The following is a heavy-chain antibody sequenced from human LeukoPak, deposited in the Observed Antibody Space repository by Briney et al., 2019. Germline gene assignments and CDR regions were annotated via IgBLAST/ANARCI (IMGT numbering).Heavy chain of an antibody. Sequence: GASVKVSCKASGYTFTSYGISWVRQAPGQGLEWMGWISAYNGNTNYAQKLQGRVTMTTDTSTSTAYMELRSLRSDDTAVYYCARSYDILTGYPDAFDIWGQGTVVTVPA. CDR2: ISAYNGNT. V-gene: IGHV1-18*01. CDR3: ARSYDILTGYPDAFDI. CDR1: GYTFTSYG. D-gene: IGHD3-9*01. J-gene: IGHJ3*02.